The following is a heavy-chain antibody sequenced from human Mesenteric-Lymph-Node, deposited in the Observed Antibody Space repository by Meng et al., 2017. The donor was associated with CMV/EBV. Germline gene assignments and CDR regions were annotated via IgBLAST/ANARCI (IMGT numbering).Heavy chain of an antibody. CDR1: GFTFSSYW. Sequence: GESLKISCAASGFTFSSYWMHWVRQAPGKGLVWVSRINSDGSNTSYADSVKGRFTISRDNAKNTLYLQMNSLRAEDTAVYYCAGGMDVWGQGTTVTVSS. J-gene: IGHJ6*02. CDR3: AGGMDV. V-gene: IGHV3-74*01. CDR2: INSDGSNT.